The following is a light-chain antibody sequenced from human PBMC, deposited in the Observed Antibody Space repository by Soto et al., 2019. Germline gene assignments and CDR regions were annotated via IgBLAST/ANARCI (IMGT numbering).Light chain of an antibody. CDR2: DVN. Sequence: QSALTQPPSASGSPGQSVTISCPGTSSDVGGYIFVSGYQQHPGKVPKLIIYDVNKRPSGVPDRFSGSKYGNTASLTVSGLQAEDEGDYYCVSFAGGTYVFGTGTKVTVL. CDR3: VSFAGGTYV. V-gene: IGLV2-8*01. CDR1: SSDVGGYIF. J-gene: IGLJ1*01.